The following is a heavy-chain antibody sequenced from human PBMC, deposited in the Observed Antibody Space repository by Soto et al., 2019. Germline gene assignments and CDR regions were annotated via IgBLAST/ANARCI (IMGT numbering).Heavy chain of an antibody. Sequence: QVHLQESGPGLVKPAETLSLTCTVSGGSMSPYYWSWIRQTPGKGLEWIAYIYVSGYTNYSPSLKSRVTISVDTSKNQFSVELNSVTAADTAVYYCAGGIAQIQLDYWGQGTLVAVSS. D-gene: IGHD6-13*01. V-gene: IGHV4-59*01. J-gene: IGHJ4*02. CDR2: IYVSGYT. CDR1: GGSMSPYY. CDR3: AGGIAQIQLDY.